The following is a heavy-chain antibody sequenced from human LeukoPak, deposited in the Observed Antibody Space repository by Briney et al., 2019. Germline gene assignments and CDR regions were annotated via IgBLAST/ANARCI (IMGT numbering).Heavy chain of an antibody. CDR3: AKKGSGSTEPSIDF. CDR2: VRYDGSIK. J-gene: IGHJ4*02. D-gene: IGHD1-1*01. CDR1: GFTFSSYA. V-gene: IGHV3-30*02. Sequence: GGSLRLSCAASGFTFSSYAMHWVRQAPGKGLEWVAFVRYDGSIKYYADSVKGRFTISRDNSKNTLYLQMNSLRAEDTAVYYCAKKGSGSTEPSIDFWGQGTLVTVSS.